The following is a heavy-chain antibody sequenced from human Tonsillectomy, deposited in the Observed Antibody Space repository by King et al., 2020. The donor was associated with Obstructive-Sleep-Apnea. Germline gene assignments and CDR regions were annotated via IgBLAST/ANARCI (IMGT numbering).Heavy chain of an antibody. CDR2: ISYDGSNK. CDR3: AKGFLVSSLSGIDY. V-gene: IGHV3-30*18. D-gene: IGHD3-3*01. J-gene: IGHJ4*02. Sequence: VQLVESGGGVVQPGRSQRLSCAASGFTFSSYVIHWARQAPGKGLEWVAGISYDGSNKYYADSVKGRFIISRDNSKNTLYLQMNSLRAEDTAVYYCAKGFLVSSLSGIDYWGQGTLVTVSS. CDR1: GFTFSSYV.